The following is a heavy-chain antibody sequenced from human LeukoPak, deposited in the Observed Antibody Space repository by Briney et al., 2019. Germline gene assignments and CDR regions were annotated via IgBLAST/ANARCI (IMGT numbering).Heavy chain of an antibody. CDR2: IYYSGST. V-gene: IGHV4-59*01. J-gene: IGHJ3*02. CDR3: ARDTEYDFWSGYYHAFDI. Sequence: SETLSLTCTVSGGSISSYYWSWIRQPPGKGLEWIGYIYYSGSTNYNPSLKSRVTISVDTSKNQFSLKLSSVTAADTAVYYCARDTEYDFWSGYYHAFDIWGQGTMVTVSS. D-gene: IGHD3-3*01. CDR1: GGSISSYY.